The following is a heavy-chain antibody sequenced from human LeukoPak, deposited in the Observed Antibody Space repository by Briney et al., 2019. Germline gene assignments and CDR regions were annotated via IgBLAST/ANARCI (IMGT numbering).Heavy chain of an antibody. Sequence: GGSLRLSCAASGFTFSSYSMNWVCQAPGKGLEWVSSISSSSSYIYYADSVKGRFTISRDNAKNSLYLQMNSLRAEDTAVYYCARDTLPTVTTLYSDYWGQGTLVTVSS. CDR2: ISSSSSYI. V-gene: IGHV3-21*01. D-gene: IGHD4-17*01. CDR3: ARDTLPTVTTLYSDY. CDR1: GFTFSSYS. J-gene: IGHJ4*02.